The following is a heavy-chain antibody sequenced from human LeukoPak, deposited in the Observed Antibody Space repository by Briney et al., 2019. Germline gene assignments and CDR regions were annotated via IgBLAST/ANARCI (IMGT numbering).Heavy chain of an antibody. J-gene: IGHJ3*02. CDR1: ACTLISYA. V-gene: IGHV1-69*04. Sequence: SVKVSCKPSACTLISYANSYEAQAPGQGLEWMGRIIPILGIANYAQKFQGRVTITADKSTSTAYMELSSLRSEDTAVYYCATERVIEAAGIGAVPIRGQGTMVTVSS. D-gene: IGHD6-13*01. CDR2: IIPILGIA. CDR3: ATERVIEAAGIGAVPI.